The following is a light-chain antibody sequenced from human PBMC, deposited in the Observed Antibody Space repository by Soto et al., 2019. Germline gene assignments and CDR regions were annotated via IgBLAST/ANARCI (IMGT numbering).Light chain of an antibody. CDR3: QQYMSSVT. J-gene: IGKJ1*01. Sequence: EIVLTQSPGSLYLSPGQRATLSCRARQSVDTTFFAWYQKKPGQSPRLLIYGASKRATGIPDRFSGSGSGTDFTLIISRLEPEDFAVYYFQQYMSSVTFGQGTKVEIK. V-gene: IGKV3-20*01. CDR1: QSVDTTF. CDR2: GAS.